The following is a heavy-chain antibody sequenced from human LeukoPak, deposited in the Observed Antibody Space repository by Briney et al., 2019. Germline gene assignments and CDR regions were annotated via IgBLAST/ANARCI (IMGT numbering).Heavy chain of an antibody. CDR3: ARSSGILTGRHIDY. CDR2: IYTSGST. D-gene: IGHD3-9*01. J-gene: IGHJ4*02. CDR1: GGSISTYY. V-gene: IGHV4-4*07. Sequence: KSSETLSLTCTVSGGSISTYYWSWIRQPAGKGLEWIGHIYTSGSTNYNPSLKSRVTISVDTSKSQFSLRLSSVTAADTAVYYCARSSGILTGRHIDYWGQGTLVTVSS.